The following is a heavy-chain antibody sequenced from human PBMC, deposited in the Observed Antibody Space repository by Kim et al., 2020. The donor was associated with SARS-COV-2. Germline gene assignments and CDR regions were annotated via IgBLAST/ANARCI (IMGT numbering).Heavy chain of an antibody. CDR3: ARGSCDVWKQARYFDY. Sequence: GGSLRLSCAASGFTFSSYSMNWVRQAPGKGLEWVSCISRSTSSIYYADSVKGRFTISRDNAKNSLYLQMNSLRDEDTAVYYCARGSCDVWKQARYFDYWG. CDR2: ISRSTSSI. CDR1: GFTFSSYS. D-gene: IGHD3-3*01. J-gene: IGHJ4*01. V-gene: IGHV3-48*02.